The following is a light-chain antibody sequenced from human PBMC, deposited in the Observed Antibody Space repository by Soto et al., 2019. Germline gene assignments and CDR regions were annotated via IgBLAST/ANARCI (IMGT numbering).Light chain of an antibody. CDR2: DVS. V-gene: IGLV2-11*01. J-gene: IGLJ1*01. CDR1: SSDVGYYNY. Sequence: XSVLTQPRSVSGSPGQSVTISCTGTSSDVGYYNYVSWYQQHPGTAPKLMIYDVSMRPSGVPDRFSGSKSGNTASLTISGLQAEDEADYYCCSYAGSYTFYVFGTGTKVTVL. CDR3: CSYAGSYTFYV.